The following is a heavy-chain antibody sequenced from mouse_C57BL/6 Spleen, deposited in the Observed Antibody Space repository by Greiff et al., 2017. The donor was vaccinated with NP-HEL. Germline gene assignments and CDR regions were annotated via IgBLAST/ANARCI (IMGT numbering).Heavy chain of an antibody. V-gene: IGHV1-69*01. CDR3: GIYYDYAWFAY. Sequence: VKLQQPGAELVMPGASVKLSCKASGYTFTSYWMHWVKQRPGQGLEWIGEIDPSDSYTNYNQKFKGKSTLTVDKSSSTAYMQLSSLTSEDSAVYYCGIYYDYAWFAYWGQGTLVTVSA. D-gene: IGHD2-4*01. J-gene: IGHJ3*01. CDR1: GYTFTSYW. CDR2: IDPSDSYT.